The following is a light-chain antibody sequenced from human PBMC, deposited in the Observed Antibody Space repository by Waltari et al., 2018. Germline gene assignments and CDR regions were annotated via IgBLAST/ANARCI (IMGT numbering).Light chain of an antibody. Sequence: DVVLTQTPLSSPVTLGQPASISCRSSQSLVHSDGMTYLSWLQQRPGQPPRLLICQLSERFSGVPDRFSGSGAVTDFTLTISRVEADDVGVYYCVQTEQHPWTFGLGTKVEIK. V-gene: IGKV2-24*01. CDR1: QSLVHSDGMTY. CDR3: VQTEQHPWT. J-gene: IGKJ1*01. CDR2: QLS.